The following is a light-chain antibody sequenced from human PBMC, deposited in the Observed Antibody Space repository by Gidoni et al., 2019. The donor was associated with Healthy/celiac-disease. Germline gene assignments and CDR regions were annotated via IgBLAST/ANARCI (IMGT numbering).Light chain of an antibody. V-gene: IGKV3-20*01. CDR1: QCVSSSY. Sequence: EIVLTQSPGTLSLSPGERATLSCRASQCVSSSYLDWYQQKPGQAPRLLIYGASSRATGIPDRFSGSGSGTDFTLTISRLEPEDFAVYYWQQYGSSQGLTFGGGTKVEIK. CDR3: QQYGSSQGLT. J-gene: IGKJ4*01. CDR2: GAS.